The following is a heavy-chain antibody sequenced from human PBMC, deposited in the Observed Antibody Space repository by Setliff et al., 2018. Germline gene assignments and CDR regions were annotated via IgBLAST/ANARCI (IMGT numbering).Heavy chain of an antibody. CDR1: GYTFTDDY. V-gene: IGHV1-69-2*01. J-gene: IGHJ4*02. CDR2: IDPEDGKT. D-gene: IGHD5-18*01. CDR3: AFRRGYIYGLDN. Sequence: ASVKVSCKASGYTFTDDYVYWVKQAPGKGLEWMGRIDPEDGKTVYAEKFQGRVIISADTSIDTVYLEIDSLRSEDTAVYYCAFRRGYIYGLDNWGQGTLVTVSS.